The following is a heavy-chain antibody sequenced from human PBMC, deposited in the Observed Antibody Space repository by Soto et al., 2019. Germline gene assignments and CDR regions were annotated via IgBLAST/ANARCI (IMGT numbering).Heavy chain of an antibody. V-gene: IGHV4-30-2*01. Sequence: QLQLQESGSGLGKPSQTLSLTCAVSGGSISSGGYSWSWVRQPPGKGLEWIGYIYHSGSTYYNPSLKSRVTISVDRSKNQFSLKLSSVTAADTAVYYCARVPSPWGQGTLVTVSS. CDR1: GGSISSGGYS. CDR3: ARVPSP. CDR2: IYHSGST. J-gene: IGHJ5*02.